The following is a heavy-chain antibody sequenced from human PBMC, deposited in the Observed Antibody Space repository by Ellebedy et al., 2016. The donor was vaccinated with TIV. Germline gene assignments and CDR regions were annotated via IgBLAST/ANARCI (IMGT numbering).Heavy chain of an antibody. V-gene: IGHV1-8*01. Sequence: ASVKVSXKASGYTFTSYDINWVRQATGQGLEWMGWMNPNSGNTGYAQKFQGRVTMTRNTSISTAYMELSSLRSEDTAVYYCARVPGYYGSGTYNPNYYYGMDVWGQGTTVTVSS. J-gene: IGHJ6*02. CDR1: GYTFTSYD. D-gene: IGHD3-10*01. CDR3: ARVPGYYGSGTYNPNYYYGMDV. CDR2: MNPNSGNT.